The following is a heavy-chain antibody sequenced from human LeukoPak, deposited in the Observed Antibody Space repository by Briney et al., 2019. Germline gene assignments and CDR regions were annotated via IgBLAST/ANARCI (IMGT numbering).Heavy chain of an antibody. CDR1: GGSISSYY. CDR2: IYYSGST. D-gene: IGHD5-18*01. Sequence: SETLSLTCTVSGGSISSYYWSWIRQPPGKGLEWIGYIYYSGSTNYNPSLKSRVTILVDTSKNQFSLKLSSVTAADTAVYYCARVWAGTAMVPNYYYYGMDVWGKGTTVTVSS. J-gene: IGHJ6*04. CDR3: ARVWAGTAMVPNYYYYGMDV. V-gene: IGHV4-59*01.